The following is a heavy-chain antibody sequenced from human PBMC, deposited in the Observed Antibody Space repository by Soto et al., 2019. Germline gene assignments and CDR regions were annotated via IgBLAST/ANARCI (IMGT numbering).Heavy chain of an antibody. CDR2: IDTSGST. Sequence: LSLTCTVSGGSISNYYCNWIRQPAGKGLEWIGRIDTSGSTNYNPSLQSRVTMSVDTSKQEFSLKLSSVTAADTALYYCARGGQDFWSGPFDYWGRGALVTVSS. D-gene: IGHD3-3*01. CDR1: GGSISNYY. CDR3: ARGGQDFWSGPFDY. V-gene: IGHV4-4*07. J-gene: IGHJ4*02.